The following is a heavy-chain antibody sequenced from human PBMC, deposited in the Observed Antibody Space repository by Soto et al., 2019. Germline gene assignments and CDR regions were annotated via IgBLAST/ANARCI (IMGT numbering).Heavy chain of an antibody. D-gene: IGHD2-2*01. J-gene: IGHJ4*02. Sequence: SETLSLTCAVYGGSFSGYYWSWIRQPPGKGLEWIGEINHSGSTNYNPSLKSRVTISVDTSKNQFSLKLSSVTAADTAVYYCARGIGIGGIVVVPAAPFDYWGQGTLVTVS. CDR3: ARGIGIGGIVVVPAAPFDY. CDR2: INHSGST. CDR1: GGSFSGYY. V-gene: IGHV4-34*01.